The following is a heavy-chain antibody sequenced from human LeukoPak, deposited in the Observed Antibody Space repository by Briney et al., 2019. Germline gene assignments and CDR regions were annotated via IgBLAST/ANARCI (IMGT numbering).Heavy chain of an antibody. CDR1: GYTFTSYD. CDR2: INPSGGST. J-gene: IGHJ5*02. CDR3: ARAAGLLWFGELANNWFDP. D-gene: IGHD3-10*01. V-gene: IGHV1-46*01. Sequence: ASVKVSCKASGYTFTSYDINWVRQATGQGLEWMGIINPSGGSTSYAQKFQGRVTMTRDTSTSTVYMELSSLRSEDTAVYYCARAAGLLWFGELANNWFDPWGQGTLVTVSS.